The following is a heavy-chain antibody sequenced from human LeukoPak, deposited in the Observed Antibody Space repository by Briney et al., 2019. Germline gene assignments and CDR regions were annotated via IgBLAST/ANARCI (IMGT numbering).Heavy chain of an antibody. CDR2: IYYSGST. CDR3: AELRYFDWWSFDY. D-gene: IGHD3-9*01. CDR1: GYSISSGYY. Sequence: SETLSLTCTVSGYSISSGYYWGWIRQPPGKGLEWIGSIYYSGSTYYNPSLKSRVTISVDTSKNQFSLKLSSVTAADTAVYYCAELRYFDWWSFDYWGQGTLVTVSS. J-gene: IGHJ4*02. V-gene: IGHV4-38-2*02.